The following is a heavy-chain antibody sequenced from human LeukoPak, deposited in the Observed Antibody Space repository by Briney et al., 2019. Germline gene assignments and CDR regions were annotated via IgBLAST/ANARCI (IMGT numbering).Heavy chain of an antibody. CDR1: EFSVGSNY. Sequence: GGPLRLSCAASEFSVGSNYMTWVRQAPGKGLEWVSLIYSGGSTYYADSVKGRFTISRDNSKSTLSLQMNSLRAEDTAIYYCATYRQVLLPFESWGQGTLVTVSS. D-gene: IGHD2-8*02. CDR2: IYSGGST. J-gene: IGHJ4*02. CDR3: ATYRQVLLPFES. V-gene: IGHV3-66*01.